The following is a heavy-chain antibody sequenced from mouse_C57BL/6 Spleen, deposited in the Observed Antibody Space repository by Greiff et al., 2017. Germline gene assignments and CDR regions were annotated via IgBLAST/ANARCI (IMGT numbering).Heavy chain of an antibody. CDR1: GYTFTTYP. CDR2: FHPYNDDT. Sequence: QVQLKESGAELVKPGASVKMSCKASGYTFTTYPIEWMKQNHGKSLEWIGNFHPYNDDTKYNEKFKGKATLTVEKSSSTVYLELSRLTSDDSAVFYCARRGDYYGSSSWYFDVWGTGTTVTVSS. J-gene: IGHJ1*03. D-gene: IGHD1-1*01. CDR3: ARRGDYYGSSSWYFDV. V-gene: IGHV1-47*01.